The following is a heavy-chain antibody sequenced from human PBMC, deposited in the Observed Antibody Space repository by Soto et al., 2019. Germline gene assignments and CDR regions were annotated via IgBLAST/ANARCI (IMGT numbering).Heavy chain of an antibody. CDR1: GYAFMSYG. J-gene: IGHJ4*02. CDR2: SFHGSGNR. V-gene: IGHV1-18*01. Sequence: QVQLMQSGVEVTKPGASVTLSCKTSGYAFMSYGLSWVRLAPGQGREWMGWSFHGSGNRVYAQKCQARINNNLNTSTTTGYMELRGVTSDDSALYFGTRVAGYGSGTPHFDKWGQGTLVNVSS. CDR3: TRVAGYGSGTPHFDK. D-gene: IGHD3-10*01.